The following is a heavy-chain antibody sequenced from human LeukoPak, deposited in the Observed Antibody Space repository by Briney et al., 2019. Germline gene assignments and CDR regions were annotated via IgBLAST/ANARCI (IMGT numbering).Heavy chain of an antibody. J-gene: IGHJ6*03. CDR1: GYTFTSYY. CDR3: ARDRRDYYYMDV. Sequence: ASVKVSCKASGYTFTSYYMHWVRQASGQGLEWMGIINPSGGSTSYAQKFQGRVTMTRDMSTSTVYMELSSLRSEDTAVYYCARDRRDYYYMDVWGKGTTVTVSS. V-gene: IGHV1-46*01. CDR2: INPSGGST.